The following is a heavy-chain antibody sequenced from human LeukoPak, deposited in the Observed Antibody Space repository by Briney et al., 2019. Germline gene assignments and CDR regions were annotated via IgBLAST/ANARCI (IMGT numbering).Heavy chain of an antibody. Sequence: GGSLRLSCAASGFTLSSYWMHWVRQAPGKGLVWVSRINGDGSSTSYADSVKGRFTISRDNAKNTLFLRLNSLRAEDTAVYFCARSISGSYSLDYWGHRTPVTVSS. CDR3: ARSISGSYSLDY. J-gene: IGHJ4*03. CDR2: INGDGSST. V-gene: IGHV3-74*01. D-gene: IGHD1-26*01. CDR1: GFTLSSYW.